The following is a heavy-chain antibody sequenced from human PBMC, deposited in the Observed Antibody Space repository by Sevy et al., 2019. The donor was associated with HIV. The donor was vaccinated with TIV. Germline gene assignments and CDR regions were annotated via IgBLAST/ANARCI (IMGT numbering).Heavy chain of an antibody. CDR2: FDPEDGKT. J-gene: IGHJ4*02. Sequence: ASVKVSCKVSGSTLTQLSMHWVRQAPGIGLEWMATFDPEDGKTLYSQKFQGRVTMTEDTSTHIAYMELSSLTSEDTAIYCCASTRHYYESNGYYFDFWGQGTLVTVSS. V-gene: IGHV1-24*01. CDR3: ASTRHYYESNGYYFDF. D-gene: IGHD3-22*01. CDR1: GSTLTQLS.